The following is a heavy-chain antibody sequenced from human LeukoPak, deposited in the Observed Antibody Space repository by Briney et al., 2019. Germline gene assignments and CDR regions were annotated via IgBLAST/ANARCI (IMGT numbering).Heavy chain of an antibody. CDR1: GFTFSNYW. Sequence: GSLRLSCAASGFTFSNYWITWVRQAPGKGLEWVANIKQDESEKYYMDSVKGRFTISRDNAKNSLFLQMNSLRAEDTAVYYCARGDRVGVTTGHFDYWGQGTLVTVSS. J-gene: IGHJ4*02. CDR3: ARGDRVGVTTGHFDY. V-gene: IGHV3-7*03. D-gene: IGHD1-26*01. CDR2: IKQDESEK.